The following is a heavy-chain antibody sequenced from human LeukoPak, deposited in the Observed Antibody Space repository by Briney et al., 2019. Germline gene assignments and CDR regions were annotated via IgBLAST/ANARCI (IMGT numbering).Heavy chain of an antibody. J-gene: IGHJ4*02. V-gene: IGHV4-39*01. Sequence: PSETLSLTCTVSGGSISSSSYYWGWIRQPPGKGLEWIGSSYYSGSTYYNPSLKSRVTIYVDTSKNQFSLKLSSVTAADTAVYYCASRYYYDSSGYYLFDYWGQGTLVTVSS. D-gene: IGHD3-22*01. CDR1: GGSISSSSYY. CDR3: ASRYYYDSSGYYLFDY. CDR2: SYYSGST.